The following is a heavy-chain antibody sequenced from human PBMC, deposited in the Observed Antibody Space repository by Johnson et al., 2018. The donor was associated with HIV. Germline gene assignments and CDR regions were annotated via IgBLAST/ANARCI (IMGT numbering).Heavy chain of an antibody. CDR2: IGTACDT. J-gene: IGHJ3*02. V-gene: IGHV3-13*01. CDR3: ARGGIAARIDAFDI. D-gene: IGHD6-6*01. Sequence: VQLVESGGGVVQPGRSLRLSCAASGFTFSSYAMHWVRQATGKGLEWVSAIGTACDTYYPGSVKGRFTISRENAKNSLYLQINSLRAGDTAVYYCARGGIAARIDAFDIWGQGTMVTVSS. CDR1: GFTFSSYA.